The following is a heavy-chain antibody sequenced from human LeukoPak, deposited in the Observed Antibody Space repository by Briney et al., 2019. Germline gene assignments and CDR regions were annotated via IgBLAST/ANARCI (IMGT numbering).Heavy chain of an antibody. CDR3: ARDFKVYQLSGTASY. CDR1: GFTFSSYA. CDR2: LSSSSSYI. J-gene: IGHJ4*02. V-gene: IGHV3-21*01. D-gene: IGHD6-13*01. Sequence: GGSLRLSCAASGFTFSSYAMSWVPQAPGKGLEGGSSLSSSSSYIYYAVSLKGRFTISRDNAKTSLYLQMNSLRAEDTAVYYSARDFKVYQLSGTASYWGQGTLVTVSS.